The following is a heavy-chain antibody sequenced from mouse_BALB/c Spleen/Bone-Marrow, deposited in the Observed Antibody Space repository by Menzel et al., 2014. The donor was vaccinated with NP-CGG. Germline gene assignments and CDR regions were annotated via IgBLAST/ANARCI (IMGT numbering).Heavy chain of an antibody. CDR2: INPDSSTI. Sequence: DVQLQESGGGLVRPGGSLKLSCAASGFDFSRYWMSWVRQAPGKGLEWIGEINPDSSTINYTPSLKDKFIISRDNAKNTLYLQMSKVRSEDTALYYCSRLYYYGNFAYWGQGTLVTVSA. CDR3: SRLYYYGNFAY. V-gene: IGHV4-1*02. J-gene: IGHJ3*01. CDR1: GFDFSRYW. D-gene: IGHD1-1*01.